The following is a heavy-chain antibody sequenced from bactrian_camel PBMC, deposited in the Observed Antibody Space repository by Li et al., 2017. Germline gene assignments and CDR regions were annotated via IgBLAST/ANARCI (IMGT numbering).Heavy chain of an antibody. CDR1: EELYMM. CDR3: AEGRGSRGEHCYSLNY. J-gene: IGHJ4*01. V-gene: IGHV3S53*01. D-gene: IGHD6*01. Sequence: QVQLVESGGGSVQAGGSLLLSCEASEELYMMAWFRQAPGKQREAVALYAGPRYINYADSVSGRFTISRDSAKNTVYLQMNNLQPEDTATYYCAEGRGSRGEHCYSLNYWGQGTQVTVS. CDR2: YAGPRYI.